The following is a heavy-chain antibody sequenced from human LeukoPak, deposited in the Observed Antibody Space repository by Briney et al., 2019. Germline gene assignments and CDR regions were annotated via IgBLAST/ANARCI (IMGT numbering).Heavy chain of an antibody. CDR2: IQYDGSNK. CDR1: TFTFNIYG. Sequence: GGSLRLSCAASTFTFNIYGMHWVRQAPGKGLEWVAFIQYDGSNKFYADSVKGRFTISRDNSRSTLYLQMNSLRAEDTAVYYCARDRTAYSYGTFFAYWGQGTLVTVSS. D-gene: IGHD5-18*01. V-gene: IGHV3-30*02. CDR3: ARDRTAYSYGTFFAY. J-gene: IGHJ4*02.